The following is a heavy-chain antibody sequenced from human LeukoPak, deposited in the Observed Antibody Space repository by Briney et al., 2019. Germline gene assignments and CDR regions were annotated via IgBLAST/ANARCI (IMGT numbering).Heavy chain of an antibody. Sequence: GGSLRLSCAASGFTFSIYAMSWVRKAPGEGLEWVSVIRSNSGSTYYADSVKGRFTISTENSKNTLYLQMNSLRAEDTAIYYCAKDLYGDYGGIDYWGQGTLVTVSS. CDR3: AKDLYGDYGGIDY. J-gene: IGHJ4*02. CDR2: IRSNSGST. CDR1: GFTFSIYA. V-gene: IGHV3-23*01. D-gene: IGHD4-17*01.